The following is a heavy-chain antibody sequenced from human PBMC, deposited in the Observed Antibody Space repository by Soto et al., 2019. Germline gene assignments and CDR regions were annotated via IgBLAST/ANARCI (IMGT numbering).Heavy chain of an antibody. V-gene: IGHV1-69*18. J-gene: IGHJ4*02. CDR3: AKDGSWDGGGGES. CDR1: GVTFSSYA. CDR2: IIPVFRTS. Sequence: QVQLVQSGAELKKPGSSVKVSCSASGVTFSSYAFTWVRQAPGQGLEWMGNIIPVFRTSNYAQGFQGRLTISADESTNTIYMELSSLRSGDTAVYFCAKDGSWDGGGGESWGQGTLVIVSS. D-gene: IGHD3-16*01.